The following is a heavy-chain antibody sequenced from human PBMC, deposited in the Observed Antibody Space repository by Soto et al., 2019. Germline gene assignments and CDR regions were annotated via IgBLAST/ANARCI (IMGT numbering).Heavy chain of an antibody. J-gene: IGHJ4*02. Sequence: SETLSLTCAVYGGSFSGYYWSWIRQPPGKGLEWIGEINHSGSTNYNPSLKSRVTISVDTSKNQFSLKLSSVTAADTAVYYCARLYTCSSTSCYGGGYFDYWGQGTLVTVSS. CDR1: GGSFSGYY. CDR3: ARLYTCSSTSCYGGGYFDY. CDR2: INHSGST. D-gene: IGHD2-2*01. V-gene: IGHV4-34*01.